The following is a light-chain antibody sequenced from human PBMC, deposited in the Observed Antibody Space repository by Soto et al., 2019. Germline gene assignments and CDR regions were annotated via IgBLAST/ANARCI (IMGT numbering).Light chain of an antibody. V-gene: IGKV3-20*01. Sequence: ESVLTQSPGTLSLSPGERATLSCRASQSVSSNSLAWYQQKPGQAPRLLIYGASSRATGTPDRFRGSGSGTDFTLTISRLEPEDFAVYYCQEFGGSPPSGTFGQGTKVEI. J-gene: IGKJ1*01. CDR3: QEFGGSPPSGT. CDR1: QSVSSNS. CDR2: GAS.